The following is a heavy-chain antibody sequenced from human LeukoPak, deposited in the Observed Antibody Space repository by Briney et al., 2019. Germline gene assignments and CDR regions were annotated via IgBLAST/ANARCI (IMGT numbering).Heavy chain of an antibody. CDR1: GGTFSSYA. J-gene: IGHJ4*02. CDR3: GSGDIAAAGTDY. D-gene: IGHD6-13*01. Sequence: GASVKVSCKASGGTFSSYAISWVRQAPGQGLEWMGRIIPILGIANYAQKFQGRVTITADKSTSTAYMELSSLRSEDTAMYYCGSGDIAAAGTDYWGQGTLVTVSS. CDR2: IIPILGIA. V-gene: IGHV1-69*04.